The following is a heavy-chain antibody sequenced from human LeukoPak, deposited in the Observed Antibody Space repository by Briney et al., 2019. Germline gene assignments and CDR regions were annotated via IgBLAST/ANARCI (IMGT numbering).Heavy chain of an antibody. Sequence: GASVTVSCKSSGYTFTGYYMHWVRQAPGQGLEWMGWINPNSGGTNYAQKFQGRVTMTRDTSISTAYMELSRLRSDDTAVYYCARVRGYGRTFDYWGQGTLVTVSS. CDR2: INPNSGGT. D-gene: IGHD5-12*01. CDR1: GYTFTGYY. V-gene: IGHV1-2*02. J-gene: IGHJ4*02. CDR3: ARVRGYGRTFDY.